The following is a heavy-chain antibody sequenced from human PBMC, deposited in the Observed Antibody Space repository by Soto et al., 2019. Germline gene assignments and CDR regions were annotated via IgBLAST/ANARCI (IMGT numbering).Heavy chain of an antibody. J-gene: IGHJ4*02. CDR3: AKSGMYYYDSSGYYDY. CDR1: GFTFSSYA. Sequence: LRLSCAASGFTFSSYAMSWVRQAPGKGLEWVSAISGSGGSTYYADSVKGRFTISRDNSKNTLYLQMNSLRAEDTAVYYCAKSGMYYYDSSGYYDYWGQGTLVTVSS. V-gene: IGHV3-23*01. D-gene: IGHD3-22*01. CDR2: ISGSGGST.